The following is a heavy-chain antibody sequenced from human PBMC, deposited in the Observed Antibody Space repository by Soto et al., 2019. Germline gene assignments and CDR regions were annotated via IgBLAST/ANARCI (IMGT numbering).Heavy chain of an antibody. CDR1: GYTFTGYY. CDR2: INPNSGGT. J-gene: IGHJ1*01. CDR3: ASPPPIIAAFNAEYFQH. Sequence: ASVKVSCKASGYTFTGYYIHWVRQAPGQGLEWMGWINPNSGGTNYAQKFQGRVTMTRDTSISTAYMELSRLRSDDTAVYYCASPPPIIAAFNAEYFQHWGQGTLLTVST. V-gene: IGHV1-2*02. D-gene: IGHD6-6*01.